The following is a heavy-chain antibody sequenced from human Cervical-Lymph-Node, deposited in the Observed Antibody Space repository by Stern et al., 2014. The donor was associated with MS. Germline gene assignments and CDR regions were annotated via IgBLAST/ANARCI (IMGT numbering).Heavy chain of an antibody. CDR1: GFTFSSYW. J-gene: IGHJ3*02. D-gene: IGHD3-16*01. CDR3: ATPGGIGKRNAFDI. Sequence: EVQLVESGGGLVQPGGSLRLSCAASGFTFSSYWMHWVRQAPGKGLVWVSRLNSDDIGISYADSVKGRFTISRDNAKNTLYLQMNSLRVEDTAVYYCATPGGIGKRNAFDIWGQGTMVTVSS. V-gene: IGHV3-74*02. CDR2: LNSDDIGI.